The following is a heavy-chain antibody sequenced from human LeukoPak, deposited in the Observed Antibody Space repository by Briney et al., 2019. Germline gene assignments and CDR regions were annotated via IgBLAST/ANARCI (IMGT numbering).Heavy chain of an antibody. CDR2: INTSGGST. D-gene: IGHD6-6*01. V-gene: IGHV3-23*01. CDR1: GLTFSSYA. Sequence: GGSLRLSCAASGLTFSSYAMTWVRQAPGKGLEWVSGINTSGGSTYYADSVKGRVTISRDNSKTKLYLQMNSLRAEDTAVYYCAKERYGSSLESFDIWGQGTMVTVSS. CDR3: AKERYGSSLESFDI. J-gene: IGHJ3*02.